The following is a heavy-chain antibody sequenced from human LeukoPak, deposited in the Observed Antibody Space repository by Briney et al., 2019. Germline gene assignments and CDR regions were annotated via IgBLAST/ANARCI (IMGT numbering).Heavy chain of an antibody. Sequence: GRSLRLSCTASGFTLGDYAMSWVRQAPGEGLEWVGFIRSKAYGGTTEYAASVKGRFTISRDDSKSIAYLQMNSLKTEDTAVYYCTREGGWYGVDYWGQGTLVTVSS. CDR1: GFTLGDYA. CDR2: IRSKAYGGTT. V-gene: IGHV3-49*04. CDR3: TREGGWYGVDY. D-gene: IGHD6-19*01. J-gene: IGHJ4*02.